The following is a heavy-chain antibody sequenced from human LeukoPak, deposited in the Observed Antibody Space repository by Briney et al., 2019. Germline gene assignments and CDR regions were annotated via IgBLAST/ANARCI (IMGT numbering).Heavy chain of an antibody. CDR1: GGSISSSNW. D-gene: IGHD5-18*01. CDR2: IYHSGST. CDR3: ARAEGTAMAPMVGFDY. Sequence: RTSGTLSLTCAVSGGSISSSNWWSWVRQPPGKGLEWIGEIYHSGSTNYNPSLKSRVTISVDTSKNQFSLKLSSVTAADTAVYYCARAEGTAMAPMVGFDYWGQGTLVTVSS. V-gene: IGHV4-4*02. J-gene: IGHJ4*02.